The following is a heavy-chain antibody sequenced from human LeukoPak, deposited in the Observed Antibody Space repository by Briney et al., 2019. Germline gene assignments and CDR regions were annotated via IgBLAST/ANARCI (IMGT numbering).Heavy chain of an antibody. CDR1: GFTFSSYA. D-gene: IGHD3-16*01. V-gene: IGHV3-30-3*01. CDR2: ISYDGSNK. Sequence: GGSLRLSCAASGFTFSSYAMHWVRQAPGKGLEWVAVISYDGSNKYYADSVKGRFTISRDNSKNTLYLQMNSLRAEDTAVYYCARHYGPWGQGTLVTVSS. CDR3: ARHYGP. J-gene: IGHJ5*02.